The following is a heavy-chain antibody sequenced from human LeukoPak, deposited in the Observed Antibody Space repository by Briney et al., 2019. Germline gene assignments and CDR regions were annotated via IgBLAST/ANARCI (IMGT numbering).Heavy chain of an antibody. D-gene: IGHD1-26*01. Sequence: GGSLRLSCAASGFTFSNYAMSWVRQAPGKGLEWVSSISSSSSYIRYADSVKGRFTISRDNAKNSLYLQMNSLRAEDTAVYYCARVPYSGYHFDYWGQGTLVTVSS. CDR2: ISSSSSYI. J-gene: IGHJ4*02. CDR1: GFTFSNYA. V-gene: IGHV3-21*01. CDR3: ARVPYSGYHFDY.